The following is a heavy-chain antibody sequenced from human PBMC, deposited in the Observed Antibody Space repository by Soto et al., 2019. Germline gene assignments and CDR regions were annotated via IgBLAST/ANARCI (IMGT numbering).Heavy chain of an antibody. V-gene: IGHV4-59*01. Sequence: PWRNPDLTCRIYRGSINSSYWNWTRQAPGKGLEWIGFISYSGSTNYNPALTSRVTISVDTSKDQISLRLNSVTAADTAVYYCARVQSTSWGYYYVVDVWGQGTTVTVSA. CDR2: ISYSGST. J-gene: IGHJ6*01. D-gene: IGHD2-2*01. CDR3: ARVQSTSWGYYYVVDV. CDR1: RGSINSSY.